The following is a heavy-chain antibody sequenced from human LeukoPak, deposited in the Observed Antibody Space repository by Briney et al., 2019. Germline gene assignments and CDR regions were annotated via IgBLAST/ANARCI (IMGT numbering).Heavy chain of an antibody. V-gene: IGHV4-38-2*02. J-gene: IGHJ5*02. CDR2: IYHSGST. CDR1: GYSISSGYY. Sequence: PSETLSLTCTVSGYSISSGYYWGWIRQPPGKGLEWIGSIYHSGSTYYNPSLKSRVTISVDTSKNQFSLKLSSVTAADTAVYYCARRDYDKRGNWFDPWGQGTLVTVSS. CDR3: ARRDYDKRGNWFDP. D-gene: IGHD3-22*01.